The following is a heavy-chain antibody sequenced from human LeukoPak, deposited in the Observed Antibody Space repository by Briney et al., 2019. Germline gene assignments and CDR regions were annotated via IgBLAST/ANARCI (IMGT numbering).Heavy chain of an antibody. CDR3: ARGWGWTYYDILTGYSQPDFDY. Sequence: PGGSLRLSCAASGFTFSSYWMHWVRQAPGKGLVWVSRINSDGSSTGYADSVKGRFTISRDNAKNTLYLQMNSLRAEDTAVYYCARGWGWTYYDILTGYSQPDFDYWGQGTLVTVSS. D-gene: IGHD3-9*01. V-gene: IGHV3-74*01. CDR2: INSDGSST. J-gene: IGHJ4*02. CDR1: GFTFSSYW.